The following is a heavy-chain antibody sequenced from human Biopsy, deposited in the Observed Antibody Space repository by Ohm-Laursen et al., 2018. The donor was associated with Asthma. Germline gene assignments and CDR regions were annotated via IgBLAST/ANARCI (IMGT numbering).Heavy chain of an antibody. CDR1: VFAVSTDH. CDR2: IYSGGTS. V-gene: IGHV3-53*01. Sequence: SLRLSCSASVFAVSTDHMFWVRQAPGKGLEWVSVIYSGGTSHTADSVRGRFTISRDYSKNTLYLQMHSLRAEDTAVYYCARGDSSNWSHYYFDYWGQGTLVTVSS. CDR3: ARGDSSNWSHYYFDY. J-gene: IGHJ4*02. D-gene: IGHD3-22*01.